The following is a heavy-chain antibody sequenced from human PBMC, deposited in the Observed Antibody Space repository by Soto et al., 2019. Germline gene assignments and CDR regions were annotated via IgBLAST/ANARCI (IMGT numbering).Heavy chain of an antibody. CDR2: IYYSGST. J-gene: IGHJ4*02. Sequence: QVQLQESGPGLVKPSQTLSLTCTVSGGSISSGGYYWSWIRQHPGKGLGWIGYIYYSGSTYYNPSLKSRVTISVDTSKNQFSLKRSSVTAADTAVYYCARYDYSNYEEDFDYWGQGTLVTVSS. D-gene: IGHD4-4*01. V-gene: IGHV4-31*03. CDR3: ARYDYSNYEEDFDY. CDR1: GGSISSGGYY.